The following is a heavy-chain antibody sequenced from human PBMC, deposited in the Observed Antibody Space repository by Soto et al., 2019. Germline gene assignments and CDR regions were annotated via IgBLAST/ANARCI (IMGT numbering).Heavy chain of an antibody. Sequence: QVHLQQWGAGLLKPSETLSLTCAVYGGSFSGSYWSWIRQPPGKGLEWIGEIYRTGSTNYNPSLKSRVTISLDKSENQFSLKVTSLTAADTAVYYCASRDPGTSVDYWGQGTLVTVSS. D-gene: IGHD1-7*01. V-gene: IGHV4-34*01. J-gene: IGHJ4*02. CDR2: IYRTGST. CDR1: GGSFSGSY. CDR3: ASRDPGTSVDY.